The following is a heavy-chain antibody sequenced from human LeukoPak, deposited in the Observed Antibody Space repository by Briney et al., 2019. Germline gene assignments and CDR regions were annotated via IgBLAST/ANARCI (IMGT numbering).Heavy chain of an antibody. D-gene: IGHD3-9*01. J-gene: IGHJ4*02. CDR3: VIWGDDDVSTCYYVSDY. CDR1: RFAFRNYA. V-gene: IGHV3-23*01. Sequence: LRRSCAASRFAFRNYAMSSVRQSPGKRLESVSAITATGGNTSYADSVKGRFTISRDNSKNTVFLQMNSLRDEDTAIYYCVIWGDDDVSTCYYVSDYWGQGTLVTVSS. CDR2: ITATGGNT.